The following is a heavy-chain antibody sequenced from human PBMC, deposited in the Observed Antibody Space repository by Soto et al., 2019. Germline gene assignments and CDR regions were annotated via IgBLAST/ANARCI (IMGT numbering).Heavy chain of an antibody. CDR1: GFTFSSYA. D-gene: IGHD2-15*01. Sequence: PGGSLRLSCAASGFTFSSYAMHWVRQAPGKGLEWVAVISYDGSNKYYADSVKGRFTISRDNSKNTLYLQMNSLRAEDTAVYYCARDDWEVGVVVAASDMDVWGQGTTVTVSS. V-gene: IGHV3-30-3*01. CDR2: ISYDGSNK. CDR3: ARDDWEVGVVVAASDMDV. J-gene: IGHJ6*02.